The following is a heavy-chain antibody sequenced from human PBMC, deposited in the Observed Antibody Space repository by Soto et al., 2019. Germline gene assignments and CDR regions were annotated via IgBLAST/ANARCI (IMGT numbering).Heavy chain of an antibody. CDR3: AKDFGILWFGELSYFDY. Sequence: GGSLRLSCAASGFTFSSYAMSWVRQAPGKGLEWVSAISGSGGSTYYADSVKGRFTISRDNSKNTLYLQMNSLRAEDTAVYYCAKDFGILWFGELSYFDYWGQGTLVTVSS. CDR1: GFTFSSYA. D-gene: IGHD3-10*01. J-gene: IGHJ4*02. V-gene: IGHV3-23*01. CDR2: ISGSGGST.